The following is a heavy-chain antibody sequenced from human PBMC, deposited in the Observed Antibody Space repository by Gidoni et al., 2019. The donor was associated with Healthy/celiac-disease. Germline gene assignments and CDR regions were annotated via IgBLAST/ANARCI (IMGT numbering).Heavy chain of an antibody. Sequence: QVQLVQSGAEVKKPGASVKVSCKASGYTFTSYGISWVRQAPGKGLEWMGWISAYNGNTNYEKKLQGRVTMTTETSTSTAYMELRSLRSDDTAVYYCARDNPGYYGDYAGFDYWGQGTLVTVSS. CDR3: ARDNPGYYGDYAGFDY. CDR1: GYTFTSYG. V-gene: IGHV1-18*01. J-gene: IGHJ4*02. CDR2: ISAYNGNT. D-gene: IGHD4-17*01.